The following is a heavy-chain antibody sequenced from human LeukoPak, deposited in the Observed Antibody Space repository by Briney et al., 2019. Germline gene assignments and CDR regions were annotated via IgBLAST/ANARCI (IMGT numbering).Heavy chain of an antibody. V-gene: IGHV4-39*07. CDR1: GGSISSSSYY. Sequence: SETLSLTCTVSGGSISSSSYYWGWIRQPPGKGLEWIGSIYYSGSTYYNPSLKSRVTISVDTSKNQFSLKLSSVTAADTAVYYCAREKRIVGATAPGYYFDYWGQGTLVTVSS. CDR2: IYYSGST. J-gene: IGHJ4*02. D-gene: IGHD1-26*01. CDR3: AREKRIVGATAPGYYFDY.